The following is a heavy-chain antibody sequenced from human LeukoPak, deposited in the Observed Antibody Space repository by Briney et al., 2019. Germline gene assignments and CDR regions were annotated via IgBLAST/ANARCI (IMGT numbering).Heavy chain of an antibody. Sequence: SETLSLTCTVSGGSISSSSYYWGWIRQPAGKGLEWIGSIYYSGSTYYNPSLKSRVTISVDTSKNQFSLKLSSVTAADTAVYYCARRITWGPYYFDYWGQGTLVTVSS. CDR3: ARRITWGPYYFDY. CDR2: IYYSGST. D-gene: IGHD7-27*01. V-gene: IGHV4-39*01. J-gene: IGHJ4*02. CDR1: GGSISSSSYY.